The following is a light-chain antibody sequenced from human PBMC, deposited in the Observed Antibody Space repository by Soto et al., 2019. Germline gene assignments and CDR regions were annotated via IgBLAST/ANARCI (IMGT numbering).Light chain of an antibody. CDR2: DAS. CDR3: QQYRGKPFT. CDR1: RSIDGW. J-gene: IGKJ2*01. Sequence: DIQMTQSPSTLSASVGDRVTIAGGAGRSIDGWLAWYQQKPGKAPKFLIFDASDLESGVPSRFSGRGSGTEFTLTISSLQPDDFATYYCQQYRGKPFTFGQGTKVEIK. V-gene: IGKV1-5*01.